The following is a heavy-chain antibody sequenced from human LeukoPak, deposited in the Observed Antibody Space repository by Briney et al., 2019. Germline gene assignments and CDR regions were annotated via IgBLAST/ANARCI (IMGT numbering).Heavy chain of an antibody. CDR1: GYSFTGYY. Sequence: ASVKVSCTASGYSFTGYYIHWVRQAPGHGREWMGWINPNSGGTNYAQKLQGRVTMTTDTSTSTAYMELRSLRSDDTAVYYCARGVAAGYSDYWGQGTLVTVSS. CDR3: ARGVAAGYSDY. CDR2: INPNSGGT. D-gene: IGHD6-13*01. V-gene: IGHV1-2*02. J-gene: IGHJ4*02.